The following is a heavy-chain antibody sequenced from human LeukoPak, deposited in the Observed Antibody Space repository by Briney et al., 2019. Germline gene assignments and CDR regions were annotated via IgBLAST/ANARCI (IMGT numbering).Heavy chain of an antibody. CDR3: ARPIAGAARRDHYFDY. D-gene: IGHD6-13*01. Sequence: PGRSLRLSCAASGFTFSSYVMHWVRQGPGKGLDWVALISHDGSNEYYADSVKGRFTISRDNSKNTLYLQMNSLRPEDTAVYYCARPIAGAARRDHYFDYWGQGTLVTVSS. V-gene: IGHV3-30-3*01. CDR1: GFTFSSYV. J-gene: IGHJ4*02. CDR2: ISHDGSNE.